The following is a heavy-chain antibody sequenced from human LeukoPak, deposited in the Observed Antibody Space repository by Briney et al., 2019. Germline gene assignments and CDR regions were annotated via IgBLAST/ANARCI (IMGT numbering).Heavy chain of an antibody. D-gene: IGHD1-1*01. Sequence: PGRSLRLSCAASGFTFSSYAMHWVRQAPGKGLEWVAVISYDGSNKYYADSVKGRFTIFRDNSKNTLYLQMNSLRAEDTAVYYCASGVPPEYWGQGTLVTVSS. CDR3: ASGVPPEY. CDR1: GFTFSSYA. CDR2: ISYDGSNK. J-gene: IGHJ4*02. V-gene: IGHV3-30*04.